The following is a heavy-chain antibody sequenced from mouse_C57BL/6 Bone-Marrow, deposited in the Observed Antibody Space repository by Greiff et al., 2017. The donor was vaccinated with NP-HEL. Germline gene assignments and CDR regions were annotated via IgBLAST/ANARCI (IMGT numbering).Heavy chain of an antibody. CDR1: GFNIKDDY. V-gene: IGHV14-4*01. CDR2: IDPENGDT. J-gene: IGHJ4*01. CDR3: TTPSYYAMDY. Sequence: VQLQQSGAELVRPGASVKLSCTASGFNIKDDYMHWVKQRPEQGLEWIGWIDPENGDTEYASKFLGKATITADTSSNTAYLQLSSLTAEDTAVYYCTTPSYYAMDYWGQGTSVTVSA.